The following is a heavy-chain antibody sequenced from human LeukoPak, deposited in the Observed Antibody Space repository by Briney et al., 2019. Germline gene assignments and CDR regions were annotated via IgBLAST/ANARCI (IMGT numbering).Heavy chain of an antibody. CDR3: ARGGGIAARMRLLDV. D-gene: IGHD6-6*01. J-gene: IGHJ6*04. Sequence: ASVTVSFKASGYTFTSYDINWVRQATGQGLEWMGWMNPNSGNTGYVQKFQGRVTMTRNTSISTAYMELSSLRSEDTAVYYCARGGGIAARMRLLDVWGKGTTVTVSS. V-gene: IGHV1-8*01. CDR2: MNPNSGNT. CDR1: GYTFTSYD.